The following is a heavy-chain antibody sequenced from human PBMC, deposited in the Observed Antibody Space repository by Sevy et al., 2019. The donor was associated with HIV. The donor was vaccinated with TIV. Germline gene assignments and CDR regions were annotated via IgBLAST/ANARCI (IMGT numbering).Heavy chain of an antibody. CDR1: GFSFSDCP. CDR2: ISRVATFI. CDR3: ATGHPNDDYYGPLDH. J-gene: IGHJ5*02. D-gene: IGHD3-16*01. V-gene: IGHV3-21*06. Sequence: GGSLRLSCSTFGFSFSDCPMTWVRQTPGQGLKWVSTISRVATFIFYDVSAESRFIISRDDTKNSVYLQMNSLEVEDSRVYYCATGHPNDDYYGPLDHWGRGTLVTVSS.